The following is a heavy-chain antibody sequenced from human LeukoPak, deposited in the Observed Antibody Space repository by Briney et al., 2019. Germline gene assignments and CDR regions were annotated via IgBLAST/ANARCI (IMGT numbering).Heavy chain of an antibody. V-gene: IGHV4-59*01. J-gene: IGHJ4*02. CDR1: GGSISSYY. CDR3: ARLYYRFAYYSDY. Sequence: SETLSLTCTVSGGSISSYYWSWIRQPPGKGLEWIGYIYYSGSTNYNPSLKSRVTISVDTSKNQFSLKLSSVTAADTAVYYCARLYYRFAYYSDYWGQGTLVTVSS. CDR2: IYYSGST. D-gene: IGHD1-26*01.